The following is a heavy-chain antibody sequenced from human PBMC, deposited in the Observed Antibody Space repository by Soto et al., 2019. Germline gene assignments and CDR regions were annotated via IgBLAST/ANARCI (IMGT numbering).Heavy chain of an antibody. J-gene: IGHJ6*02. Sequence: GGSLRLSCAASGFTFSNAWMSWVRQAPGKGLEWVGRIKSKTDGGTTDYAAPVKGRFTISRDDSKNTLYLQMNSLKTEDTAVYYCTTLGYAEQRRMDVWGQGTTVTVSS. V-gene: IGHV3-15*01. CDR3: TTLGYAEQRRMDV. D-gene: IGHD2-2*01. CDR2: IKSKTDGGTT. CDR1: GFTFSNAW.